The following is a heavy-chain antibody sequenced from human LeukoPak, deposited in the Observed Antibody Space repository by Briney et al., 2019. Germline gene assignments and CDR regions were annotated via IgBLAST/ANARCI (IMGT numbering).Heavy chain of an antibody. D-gene: IGHD4-17*01. CDR2: ITTNTGNP. V-gene: IGHV7-4-1*02. J-gene: IGHJ4*02. CDR3: ARAREYSYGDYVRVPFDY. Sequence: ASVKVSCKASGYTFTRYAMNWVRQAPGQGLEWMGRITTNTGNPTYAQGFRGRFVSSLDTSVSTAYLQISSLKAEDTAVYYCARAREYSYGDYVRVPFDYWGQGTLVTVSS. CDR1: GYTFTRYA.